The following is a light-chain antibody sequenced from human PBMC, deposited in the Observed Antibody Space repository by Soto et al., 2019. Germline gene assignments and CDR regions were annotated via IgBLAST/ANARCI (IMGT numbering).Light chain of an antibody. J-gene: IGKJ1*01. Sequence: EIVMTQSPATLSVSPGERATISCRASQSVRNYLAWYQQKPGQPPRLLMYGASARATGIPARFSGSGSGTEFTLTISSLQSEDFAFYYCQQYDTWPRTFGQGTKVEIK. V-gene: IGKV3-15*01. CDR3: QQYDTWPRT. CDR2: GAS. CDR1: QSVRNY.